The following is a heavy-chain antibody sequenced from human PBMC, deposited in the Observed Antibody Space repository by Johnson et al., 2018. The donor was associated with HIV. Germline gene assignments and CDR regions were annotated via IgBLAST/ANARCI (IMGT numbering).Heavy chain of an antibody. CDR3: ARSRWGSTLGALDI. CDR1: GFTFTTYD. V-gene: IGHV3-13*01. J-gene: IGHJ3*02. Sequence: EKLVESGGGLVQPGGSLRLSCAASGFTFTTYDMHWVRQGTGKGLEWVSGIGTGGDTHYPDSVKGRFTISRENAKNSLYLQMNSLRAGDTAVYYCARSRWGSTLGALDIWGQGTMVTVSS. D-gene: IGHD1-26*01. CDR2: IGTGGDT.